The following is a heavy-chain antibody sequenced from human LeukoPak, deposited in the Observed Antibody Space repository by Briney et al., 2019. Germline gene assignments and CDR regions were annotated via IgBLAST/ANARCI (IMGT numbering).Heavy chain of an antibody. J-gene: IGHJ3*02. D-gene: IGHD2-2*01. Sequence: PSETLSLTCTVSGGSISSHYWSWIRQPPGKGLEWIGYIYYSGSTNYNPSLKSRVTISVDTSKNQFSLKLSSVTAADTAVYYCARAGYCSSTSCYLYAFDIWGQGTMVTVSS. CDR2: IYYSGST. CDR1: GGSISSHY. CDR3: ARAGYCSSTSCYLYAFDI. V-gene: IGHV4-59*11.